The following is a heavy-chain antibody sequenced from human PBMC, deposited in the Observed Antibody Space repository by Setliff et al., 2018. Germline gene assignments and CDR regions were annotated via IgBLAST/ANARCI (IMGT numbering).Heavy chain of an antibody. CDR3: AGGSGWLITN. V-gene: IGHV3-7*03. J-gene: IGHJ4*02. CDR2: IKQDGTGM. CDR1: GFTFSSYW. D-gene: IGHD5-12*01. Sequence: PGESLKISCAASGFTFSSYWMNWVRQAPGKGLEWVANIKQDGTGMYYLDSVKGRFTISRDNEKNSLFLLMNSLRAEDTAVYYCAGGSGWLITNWGQGTQVTVSS.